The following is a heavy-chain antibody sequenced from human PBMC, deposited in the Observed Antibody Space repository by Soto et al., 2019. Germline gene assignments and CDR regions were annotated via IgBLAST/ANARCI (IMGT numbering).Heavy chain of an antibody. CDR3: AKGVRYYYGMDV. Sequence: PGGSLRLSCAASGFTFSSYGMHWFRQTPGKGLEWVAVVSSDGYTKFYAHSVKGRFTISRDNSKNTLYLQMNSLRAEDTAVYYCAKGVRYYYGMDVWGQGTTVTVSS. CDR1: GFTFSSYG. V-gene: IGHV3-30-3*01. J-gene: IGHJ6*02. D-gene: IGHD1-1*01. CDR2: VSSDGYTK.